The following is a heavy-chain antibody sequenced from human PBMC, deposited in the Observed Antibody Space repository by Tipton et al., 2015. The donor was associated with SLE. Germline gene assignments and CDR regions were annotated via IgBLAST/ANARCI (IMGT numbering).Heavy chain of an antibody. CDR3: ASRGYSSSWSFDY. Sequence: LRLSCAVYGGSFSGYYWSWIRQPPGKGLEWIGEINHSGSTNYNPSLKSRVTISVDTSKNQFSLKLSSVTAADTAVYYCASRGYSSSWSFDYWGQGTLVTVSS. V-gene: IGHV4-34*01. CDR1: GGSFSGYY. D-gene: IGHD6-13*01. J-gene: IGHJ4*02. CDR2: INHSGST.